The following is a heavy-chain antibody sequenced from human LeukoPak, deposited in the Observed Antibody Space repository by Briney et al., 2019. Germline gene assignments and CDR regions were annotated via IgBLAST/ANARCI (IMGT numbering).Heavy chain of an antibody. J-gene: IGHJ4*02. CDR3: AREDYYDSSGYDY. V-gene: IGHV3-21*06. CDR1: GFTFSSYS. CDR2: ISSRSSYI. Sequence: GESLKISCAASGFTFSSYSMNWVRQAPGKGLEWVSSISSRSSYIYYADSVKGRFTISRDNAKNSLYLQMNSLRAGDTAVYYCAREDYYDSSGYDYWGQGTLVTVSS. D-gene: IGHD3-22*01.